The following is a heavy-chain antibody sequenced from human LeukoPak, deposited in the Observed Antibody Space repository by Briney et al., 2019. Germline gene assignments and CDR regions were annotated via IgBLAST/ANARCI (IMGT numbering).Heavy chain of an antibody. J-gene: IGHJ3*02. V-gene: IGHV3-30*02. D-gene: IGHD6-19*01. CDR2: IRYDGSNK. CDR3: ARAAPEQWLAQGGAFDI. CDR1: GFTFSSYG. Sequence: GGSLRLSCAASGFTFSSYGMHWVRQAPGKGLEWVAFIRYDGSNKYYADSVKGRFTISRDNSKNTLYLQMNSLRAEDTAVYYCARAAPEQWLAQGGAFDIWGQGTMVTVSS.